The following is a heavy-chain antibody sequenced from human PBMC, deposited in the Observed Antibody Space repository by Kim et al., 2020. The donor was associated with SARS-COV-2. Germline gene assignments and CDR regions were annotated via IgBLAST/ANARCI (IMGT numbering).Heavy chain of an antibody. CDR1: GGSISSSSYY. CDR3: ARHFYGSGSYYNGRDDY. J-gene: IGHJ4*02. V-gene: IGHV4-39*01. D-gene: IGHD3-10*01. CDR2: IYYSGST. Sequence: ETLSLTCTVSGGSISSSSYYWGWIRQPPGKGLEWIGSIYYSGSTYYNPSLKSRVTISVDTSKNQFSLKLSSVTAADTAVYYCARHFYGSGSYYNGRDDYWGQGTLVTVSS.